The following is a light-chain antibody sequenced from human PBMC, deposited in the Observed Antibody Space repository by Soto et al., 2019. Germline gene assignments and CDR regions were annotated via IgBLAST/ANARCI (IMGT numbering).Light chain of an antibody. CDR3: QQSFNTPWT. J-gene: IGKJ1*01. Sequence: DIQMTQSPSTLSASVGDRVTITCRASQSIGGYLNWYQQKPGKAPNLLIYAASNLHSGAPSRFSGSGSGTHFTLTINSLQPEDFATYYCQQSFNTPWTFGQGTKVDNK. CDR2: AAS. CDR1: QSIGGY. V-gene: IGKV1-39*01.